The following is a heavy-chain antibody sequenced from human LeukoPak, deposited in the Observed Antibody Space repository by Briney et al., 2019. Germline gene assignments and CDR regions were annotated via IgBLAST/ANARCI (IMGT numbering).Heavy chain of an antibody. V-gene: IGHV1-46*01. Sequence: ASVKVSCKASGYIFTSYNIYWVRQAPGQGLEWMGIINPSGGSTNYAQKFQGRVTMTRDTSTSTVYMELSSLRSEDTAVYYCARFAVHRRITVTGQFGLDYWGQGTLVSLSS. J-gene: IGHJ4*02. D-gene: IGHD6-19*01. CDR1: GYIFTSYN. CDR2: INPSGGST. CDR3: ARFAVHRRITVTGQFGLDY.